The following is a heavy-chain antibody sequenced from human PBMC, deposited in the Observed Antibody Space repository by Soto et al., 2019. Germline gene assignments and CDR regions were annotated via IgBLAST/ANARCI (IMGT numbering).Heavy chain of an antibody. CDR3: STYTYGYNPL. CDR1: GFTLSNTW. D-gene: IGHD5-18*01. J-gene: IGHJ4*02. V-gene: IGHV3-15*01. CDR2: IKSKTEGGTT. Sequence: EVQLVESGGGLVKPGESLRLSCAASGFTLSNTWMTWVRQAPGKGLEWVGRIKSKTEGGTTDYAATVTGRFTISRDDSKNTMYLQMNSLHTEDTAVYYGSTYTYGYNPLWGQGALVNVSS.